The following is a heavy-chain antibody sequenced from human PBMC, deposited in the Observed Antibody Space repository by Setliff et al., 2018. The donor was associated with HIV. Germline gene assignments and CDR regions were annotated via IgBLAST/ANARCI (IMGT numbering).Heavy chain of an antibody. CDR3: ARYALAVPGYHNAFDI. Sequence: PGGSLRLSCVASGFTLSTYRMNWVRQAPGKGLEWVSYISSTSSNIYYVDSVEGRFTISRDNADNSLYLQMNSLRAEDTAVYYCARYALAVPGYHNAFDIWGQGTMVTVSS. CDR2: ISSTSSNI. J-gene: IGHJ3*02. CDR1: GFTLSTYR. D-gene: IGHD6-19*01. V-gene: IGHV3-48*01.